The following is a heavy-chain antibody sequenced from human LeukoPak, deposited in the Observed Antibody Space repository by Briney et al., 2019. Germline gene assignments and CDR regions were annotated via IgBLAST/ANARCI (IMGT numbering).Heavy chain of an antibody. CDR3: ARRRASGFGELFDY. Sequence: PSETLSLTCTVSGGSIPSYYWTWIRQPPGKGLEWIGYIYNSGSTNYNPSLKSRVTISVDTSKNQFSLKLSSVTAADTAVYYCARRRASGFGELFDYWGQGTLVTVSS. CDR1: GGSIPSYY. V-gene: IGHV4-59*08. J-gene: IGHJ4*02. D-gene: IGHD3-10*01. CDR2: IYNSGST.